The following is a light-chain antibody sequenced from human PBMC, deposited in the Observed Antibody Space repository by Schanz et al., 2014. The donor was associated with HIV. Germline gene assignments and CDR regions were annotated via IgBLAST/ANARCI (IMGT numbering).Light chain of an antibody. CDR3: QQYDSSPYT. CDR1: QSVSSS. CDR2: GAS. J-gene: IGKJ2*01. V-gene: IGKV3-20*01. Sequence: EIVMTQSPATLSVSPGERATLSCRASQSVSSSLAWYQQKPGQAPRLLIFGASARATGIPDKFSGSGSGTDFTLTISRLDPEDFAMYYCQQYDSSPYTFGQGTKLEI.